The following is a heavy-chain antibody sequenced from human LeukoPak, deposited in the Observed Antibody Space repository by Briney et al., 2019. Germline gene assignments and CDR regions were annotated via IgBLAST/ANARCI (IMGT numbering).Heavy chain of an antibody. CDR3: ARDRTPYSSGWEGGY. CDR2: IKQDGSEK. V-gene: IGHV3-7*01. D-gene: IGHD6-19*01. CDR1: GFTFSSYW. Sequence: GGSLRLSCAASGFTFSSYWMSWVRQAPGKGLEWVANIKQDGSEKYYVDSVKGRFTISRDNAKNSLYLQMNSLRAEDTAVYYCARDRTPYSSGWEGGYWGQGTLVTVSS. J-gene: IGHJ4*02.